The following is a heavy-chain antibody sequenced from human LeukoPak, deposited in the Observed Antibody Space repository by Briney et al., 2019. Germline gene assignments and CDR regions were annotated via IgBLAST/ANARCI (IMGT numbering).Heavy chain of an antibody. V-gene: IGHV1-69*02. CDR3: ARRESRIAAPQERSHMDV. Sequence: GSSVKVSCKASGGTFISYTISWVRQAPAQGLEWMGRIIPILGIANYAQKFQGRVTITPHKSTRTAYMELSSLRSEDTAVYYCARRESRIAAPQERSHMDVWGKGTTVTVS. CDR1: GGTFISYT. D-gene: IGHD6-6*01. J-gene: IGHJ6*03. CDR2: IIPILGIA.